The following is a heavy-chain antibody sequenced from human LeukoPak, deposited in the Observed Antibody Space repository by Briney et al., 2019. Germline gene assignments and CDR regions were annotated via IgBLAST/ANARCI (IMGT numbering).Heavy chain of an antibody. Sequence: ASVKVSCRASGYTFTDYYMHWVRQAPGQGLEWMGWINPNGGGTYFAQKFQGRVTMTRDTSITTAYMVLSRLTSDDTAVYYCAPIRVDSSSSGALDYWGQGTLVTVSS. J-gene: IGHJ4*02. D-gene: IGHD6-6*01. CDR2: INPNGGGT. CDR3: APIRVDSSSSGALDY. V-gene: IGHV1-2*02. CDR1: GYTFTDYY.